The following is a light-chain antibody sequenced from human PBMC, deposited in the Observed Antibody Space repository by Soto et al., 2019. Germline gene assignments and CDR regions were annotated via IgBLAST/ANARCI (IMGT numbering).Light chain of an antibody. CDR1: QDMSNY. V-gene: IGKV1-33*01. CDR2: DAS. CDR3: QQNDNLPPT. J-gene: IGKJ2*01. Sequence: DIQMTQSPSSLSASVGDRVTITCQASQDMSNYLNWYQQKPGKAPKLLIYDASNLETGVPSRFSGSGSGTDFPFTISSLQPEDIATYYCQQNDNLPPTFGQGTKLEIK.